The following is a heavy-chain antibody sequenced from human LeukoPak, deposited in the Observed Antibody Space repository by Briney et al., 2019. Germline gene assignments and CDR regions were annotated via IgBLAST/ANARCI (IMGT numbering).Heavy chain of an antibody. D-gene: IGHD6-19*01. J-gene: IGHJ6*02. Sequence: ASVKVSCKASGYTFTSYDINWVRQAPGQGLEWMGWMNPNSGNTGYAQKFQGRVTMTRNTSISAAYMELSSLRSEDTAVYYCARGLRWLVFYYYGMDVWGQGTTVTVSS. CDR1: GYTFTSYD. CDR2: MNPNSGNT. CDR3: ARGLRWLVFYYYGMDV. V-gene: IGHV1-8*01.